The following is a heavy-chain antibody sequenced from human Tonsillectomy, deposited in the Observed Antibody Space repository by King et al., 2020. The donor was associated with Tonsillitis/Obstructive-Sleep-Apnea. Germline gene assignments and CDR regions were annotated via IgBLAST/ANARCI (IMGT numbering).Heavy chain of an antibody. D-gene: IGHD2-15*01. J-gene: IGHJ4*02. CDR1: GGSISSGGYY. CDR2: IYYSGST. CDR3: ARGGWYCSGGSCYSFDY. V-gene: IGHV4-31*03. Sequence: QLQESGPGLVKPSQTLSLTCTVSGGSISSGGYYWSWTRQHPGKGLEWIGYIYYSGSTYYNPSLKSRVTISVDTSKNQFSLKLSSVTAADTAVYYCARGGWYCSGGSCYSFDYWGQGTLVTVSS.